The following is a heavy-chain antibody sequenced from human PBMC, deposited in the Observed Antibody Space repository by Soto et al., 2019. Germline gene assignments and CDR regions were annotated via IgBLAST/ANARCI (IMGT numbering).Heavy chain of an antibody. J-gene: IGHJ4*02. Sequence: GGSLRLSCAASGFTFSSYGMHWVRQAPGKGLEWVAVIWYDGSNKYHADSVEGRFTISRDNSKNTLYLQMNSLRAEDTAVYYCARDGPTGTTRAPFDYWGQGTLVTVSS. CDR1: GFTFSSYG. D-gene: IGHD1-7*01. CDR2: IWYDGSNK. CDR3: ARDGPTGTTRAPFDY. V-gene: IGHV3-33*01.